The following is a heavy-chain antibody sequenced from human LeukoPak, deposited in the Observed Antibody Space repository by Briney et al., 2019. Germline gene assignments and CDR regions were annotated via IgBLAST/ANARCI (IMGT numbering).Heavy chain of an antibody. Sequence: GGSLRLSCAASGFIVSSNYMSWVRQAPGKGLEWVSVIYSGGSTYYADSVKGRFTISRDNSKNTLYLQMNSLRAEDTAVYYCAKEYCSSTSCVWGQGTLVTVSS. V-gene: IGHV3-53*01. CDR2: IYSGGST. CDR1: GFIVSSNY. CDR3: AKEYCSSTSCV. D-gene: IGHD2-2*01. J-gene: IGHJ4*02.